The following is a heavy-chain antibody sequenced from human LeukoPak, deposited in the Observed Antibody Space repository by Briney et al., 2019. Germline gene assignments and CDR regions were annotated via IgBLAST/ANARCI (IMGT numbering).Heavy chain of an antibody. Sequence: PSETLSLTCTVSGGSISSGSYYWSWIRQPAGKGLEWIGRIYTSGSTNYNPSLKSRVTISVDTSKSQFSLKLSSVTAADTAVYYCARDPFGYYYDSSGINTDYYYMDVWGKGTTVTVSS. V-gene: IGHV4-61*02. CDR1: GGSISSGSYY. J-gene: IGHJ6*03. D-gene: IGHD3-22*01. CDR2: IYTSGST. CDR3: ARDPFGYYYDSSGINTDYYYMDV.